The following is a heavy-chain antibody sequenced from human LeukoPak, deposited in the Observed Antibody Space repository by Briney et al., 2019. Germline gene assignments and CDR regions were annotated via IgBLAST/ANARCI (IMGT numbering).Heavy chain of an antibody. Sequence: PSETLSLTCTVSGGSISSYYWSWIRQPPGKGLEWIGYIYYSGSTNYSPSLKSRVTISVDTSKNQFSLKLSSVTAADTAVYYCARVRATVTPGAFDIWGQGTMVTVSS. CDR1: GGSISSYY. CDR2: IYYSGST. J-gene: IGHJ3*02. CDR3: ARVRATVTPGAFDI. D-gene: IGHD4-17*01. V-gene: IGHV4-59*01.